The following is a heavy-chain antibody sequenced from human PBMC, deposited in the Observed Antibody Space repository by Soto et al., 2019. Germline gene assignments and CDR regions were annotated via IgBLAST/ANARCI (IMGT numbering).Heavy chain of an antibody. V-gene: IGHV3-33*01. CDR3: ARDKKPFNWSPSILKSYYYGMDV. CDR1: GFTFSSYG. J-gene: IGHJ6*02. Sequence: GGSLRLSCAASGFTFSSYGMHWVRQAPGKGLEWVAVIWYDGSNKYYADSVKGRFTISRDNSNNTLYLQMDSLRAEDTAVYYCARDKKPFNWSPSILKSYYYGMDVWGQGTTVTVSS. CDR2: IWYDGSNK. D-gene: IGHD1-1*01.